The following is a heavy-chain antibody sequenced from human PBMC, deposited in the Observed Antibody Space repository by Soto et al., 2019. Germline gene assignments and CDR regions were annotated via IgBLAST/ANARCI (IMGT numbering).Heavy chain of an antibody. D-gene: IGHD2-21*02. Sequence: EAQLLESGGGLVQPGGSLRLSCAASGFDFINNAMAWVRQAPGKGLEWVSTISADISYTYYADAVRGRFTVSRDNSKNTVYLQMNSLRADDTAAYYCANQNTAKRAFDIWCQGTMVTVSS. CDR1: GFDFINNA. V-gene: IGHV3-23*01. CDR3: ANQNTAKRAFDI. CDR2: ISADISYT. J-gene: IGHJ3*02.